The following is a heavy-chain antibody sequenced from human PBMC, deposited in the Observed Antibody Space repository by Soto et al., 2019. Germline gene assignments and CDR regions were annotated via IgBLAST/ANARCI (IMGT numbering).Heavy chain of an antibody. V-gene: IGHV3-30*02. CDR1: GFTFSSYN. CDR2: ITYDGSNK. J-gene: IGHJ6*02. CDR3: AKDLGPLVGDYGGNSAGPHHSYGMDV. D-gene: IGHD4-17*01. Sequence: PGGSLRLSCAASGFTFSSYNMNWVRQAPGKGLEWVASITYDGSNKYYADSVKGRFTISRDNSKNTLYLQMNSLRAEDTAVYYCAKDLGPLVGDYGGNSAGPHHSYGMDVWGQGTTVTVSS.